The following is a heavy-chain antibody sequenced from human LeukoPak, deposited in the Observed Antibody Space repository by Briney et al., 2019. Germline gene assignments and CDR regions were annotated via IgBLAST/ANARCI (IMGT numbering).Heavy chain of an antibody. J-gene: IGHJ4*02. CDR3: ARERGVAAAGEYYFDY. Sequence: GGSLRLSCAASGFTFRNYWMHWVRQAPGKGLVWVSRINSDGSSRNYADSVKGRFTISRDNSKNTLYLQMNSLRAEDTAVYYCARERGVAAAGEYYFDYWGQGTLVTVSS. D-gene: IGHD6-13*01. CDR1: GFTFRNYW. V-gene: IGHV3-74*01. CDR2: INSDGSSR.